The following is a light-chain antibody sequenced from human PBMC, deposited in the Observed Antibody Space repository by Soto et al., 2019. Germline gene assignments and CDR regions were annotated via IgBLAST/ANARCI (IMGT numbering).Light chain of an antibody. Sequence: IVLTQSPGTLSLSPGERATLFCRASQSITTSQLAWYQQKPGQAPRVLMYGASSRATGIPDRFSGSGSGTDFTLTISRLEPEDFALYFCQQYGNSLFTFGQGTRLEIK. CDR3: QQYGNSLFT. CDR2: GAS. V-gene: IGKV3-20*01. J-gene: IGKJ5*01. CDR1: QSITTSQ.